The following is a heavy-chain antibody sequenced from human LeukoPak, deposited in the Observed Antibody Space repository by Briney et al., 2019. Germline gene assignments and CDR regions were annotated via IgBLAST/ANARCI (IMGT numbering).Heavy chain of an antibody. V-gene: IGHV3-30*04. J-gene: IGHJ4*02. CDR3: AREWSSSWYGKYFDY. CDR2: ISYDGSNK. D-gene: IGHD6-13*01. Sequence: GGSLRLSCVASGFTFSSYAMHWVRQAPGKGLEWVAVISYDGSNKYYADSVKGRFTISRDNSKNTPYLQMNSLRAEDTAVYYCAREWSSSWYGKYFDYWGQGTLVIVSS. CDR1: GFTFSSYA.